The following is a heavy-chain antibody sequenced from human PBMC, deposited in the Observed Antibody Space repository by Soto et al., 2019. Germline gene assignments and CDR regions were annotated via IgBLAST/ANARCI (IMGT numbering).Heavy chain of an antibody. CDR1: GGSISSYY. CDR3: ARGSITFGGVIGRRAFDI. Sequence: SETLSLTCTVSGGSISSYYWSWIRQPPGKGLEWIGYIYYSGSTNYNPSLKSRVTISVDTSKNQFSLKLSSVTAADTAVYYCARGSITFGGVIGRRAFDIWGQGTMVTVSS. D-gene: IGHD3-16*02. J-gene: IGHJ3*02. CDR2: IYYSGST. V-gene: IGHV4-59*01.